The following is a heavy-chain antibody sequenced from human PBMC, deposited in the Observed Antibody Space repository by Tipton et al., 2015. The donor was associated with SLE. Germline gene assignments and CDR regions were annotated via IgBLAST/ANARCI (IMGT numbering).Heavy chain of an antibody. D-gene: IGHD6-19*01. Sequence: QLVQSGAEVKKPGASVKVSCKPSGYTFSSYGISWVRQAPGQGLEWMGWISAYNGNTSYAQKFQGRVTMTTDTSTSTAYMELRSLRSDDTAVYYCAIGVAGTLFFDYWGQGTLVTVSS. CDR3: AIGVAGTLFFDY. CDR2: ISAYNGNT. J-gene: IGHJ4*02. CDR1: GYTFSSYG. V-gene: IGHV1-18*01.